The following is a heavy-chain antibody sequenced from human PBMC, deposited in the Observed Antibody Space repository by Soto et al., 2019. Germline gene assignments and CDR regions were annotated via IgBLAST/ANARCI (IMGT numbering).Heavy chain of an antibody. CDR2: ISYDGSNK. D-gene: IGHD3-16*01. CDR1: GFTFSSYA. CDR3: ARAYEGDYFDY. V-gene: IGHV3-30-3*01. Sequence: QVQLVESGGGVVQPGRSLRLSCAASGFTFSSYAMHWVRQAPGKGLEWVAVISYDGSNKYYADSVKGRFTISRDNSKNTRYLQMNSLRAEDTAVYYSARAYEGDYFDYWGQGTLVTVSS. J-gene: IGHJ4*02.